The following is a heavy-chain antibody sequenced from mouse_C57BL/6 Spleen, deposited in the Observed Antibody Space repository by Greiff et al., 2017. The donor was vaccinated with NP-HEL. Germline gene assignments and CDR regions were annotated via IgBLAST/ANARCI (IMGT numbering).Heavy chain of an antibody. CDR3: TPIYYDYAWFAY. D-gene: IGHD2-4*01. CDR1: GYTFTSYW. Sequence: VQLQQSGTVLARPGASVKMSCKTSGYTFTSYWMHWVKQRPGQGLEWIGAIYPGNSDTSYNQKFKGKAKLTAVTSASTAYMELSSLTNEDSAVYYCTPIYYDYAWFAYWGQGTLVTVSA. CDR2: IYPGNSDT. J-gene: IGHJ3*01. V-gene: IGHV1-5*01.